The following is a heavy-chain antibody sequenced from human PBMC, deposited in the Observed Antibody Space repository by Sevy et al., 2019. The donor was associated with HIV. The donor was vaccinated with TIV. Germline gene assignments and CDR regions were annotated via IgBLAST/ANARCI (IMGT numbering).Heavy chain of an antibody. CDR2: ISSDSYYI. J-gene: IGHJ3*02. D-gene: IGHD1-1*01. Sequence: GGSLRLSCAASGFTFSTYSMNWVRQAPGRGLEWVSSISSDSYYIYYADSVKGRFTISRDNAKNSLYLQMNSLRAEDTAVYYCARATGTEALDAFDIWGQGTMVTVSS. CDR3: ARATGTEALDAFDI. CDR1: GFTFSTYS. V-gene: IGHV3-21*01.